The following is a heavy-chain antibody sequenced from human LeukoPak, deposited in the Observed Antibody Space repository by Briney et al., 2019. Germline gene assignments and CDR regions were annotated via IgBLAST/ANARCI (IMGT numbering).Heavy chain of an antibody. CDR2: IKQDGSDR. V-gene: IGHV3-7*03. D-gene: IGHD6-19*01. Sequence: GGSLRLSCAASGVTFRNYWMSWVRQAPGTGLEWVANIKQDGSDRNYVTSVRGRFTISRDNAESSLYLQMNSLRAEDTAVYYCVRNLAVAGTCFDSWGQGTLVTVSS. CDR3: VRNLAVAGTCFDS. CDR1: GVTFRNYW. J-gene: IGHJ4*02.